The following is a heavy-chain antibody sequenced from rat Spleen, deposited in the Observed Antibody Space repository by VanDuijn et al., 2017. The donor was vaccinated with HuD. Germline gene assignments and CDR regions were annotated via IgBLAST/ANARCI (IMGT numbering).Heavy chain of an antibody. CDR1: GFTFSDYY. CDR3: ARFRLGYYYFDY. Sequence: EVQLVESGGGLVQPGRSLKLSCAPSGFTFSDYYMAWVRQAPTKGLEWVASISYDGGSIYYPDSVKGRFTISRDPAQNTLYLQMNSLRSEDTATYYCARFRLGYYYFDYWGQGVMVTVSS. CDR2: ISYDGGSI. J-gene: IGHJ2*01. D-gene: IGHD1-11*01. V-gene: IGHV5-20*01.